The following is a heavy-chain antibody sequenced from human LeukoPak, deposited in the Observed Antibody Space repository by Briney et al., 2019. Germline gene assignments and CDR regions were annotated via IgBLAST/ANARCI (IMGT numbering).Heavy chain of an antibody. CDR3: ARDRSEYTYGTGFDY. J-gene: IGHJ4*02. D-gene: IGHD3-10*01. CDR2: INSDGIST. CDR1: GFTFSSYW. V-gene: IGHV3-74*01. Sequence: GGSLGLSCAASGFTFSSYWMHWVRQAPGKGLVWVSRINSDGISTSYAESVKGRFTISRDNAKNTLYLQMDSVRAEDTAVYYCARDRSEYTYGTGFDYWGQGTLVTVSS.